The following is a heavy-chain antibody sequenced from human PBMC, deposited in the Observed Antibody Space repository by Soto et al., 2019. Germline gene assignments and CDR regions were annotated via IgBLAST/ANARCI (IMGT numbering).Heavy chain of an antibody. CDR3: ARSGVVPANWGMDV. J-gene: IGHJ6*02. D-gene: IGHD2-2*01. Sequence: ESGGGVVQPGRSLRLSCAASGFTFGSYAMHWVRQAPGKGLEWLAVISYDGSNKYYADSVKGRFTISRDNSKNTLFLQMNSLRAEDTAVYYCARSGVVPANWGMDVWGQGTTVTVSS. V-gene: IGHV3-30-3*01. CDR1: GFTFGSYA. CDR2: ISYDGSNK.